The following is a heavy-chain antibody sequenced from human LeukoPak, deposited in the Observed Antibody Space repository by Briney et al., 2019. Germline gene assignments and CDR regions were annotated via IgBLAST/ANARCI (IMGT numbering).Heavy chain of an antibody. J-gene: IGHJ4*02. CDR2: IFPSGGEI. D-gene: IGHD2-8*02. Sequence: GGSLRLSCTASGFTFGDYAMSWVRQAPGKGLEWVSSIFPSGGEIHYADSVRGRFTISRDNSKSTLSLQMNSLRAEDTAIYYCATYRQVLLPFESWGQGTLVTVSS. V-gene: IGHV3-23*01. CDR1: GFTFGDYA. CDR3: ATYRQVLLPFES.